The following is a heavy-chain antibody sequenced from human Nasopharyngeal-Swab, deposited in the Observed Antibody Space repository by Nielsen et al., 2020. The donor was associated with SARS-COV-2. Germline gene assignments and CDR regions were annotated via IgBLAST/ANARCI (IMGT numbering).Heavy chain of an antibody. Sequence: GGSLRLSCAASGFTFSSYAMSWVRQAPGKGLEWVSAISGSGGSTYYADSVKGRFTISRDNSKNTLYLQMNSLRAEDTAVYYCAKDMGLRYFDWPFEPLDAFDIWGQGTMVTVSS. V-gene: IGHV3-23*01. J-gene: IGHJ3*02. D-gene: IGHD3-9*01. CDR3: AKDMGLRYFDWPFEPLDAFDI. CDR1: GFTFSSYA. CDR2: ISGSGGST.